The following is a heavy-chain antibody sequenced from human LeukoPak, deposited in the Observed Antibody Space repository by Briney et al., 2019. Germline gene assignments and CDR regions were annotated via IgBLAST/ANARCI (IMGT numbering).Heavy chain of an antibody. CDR1: GYTFTGYY. CDR3: AREIGRGQPLLVLTYYFDY. Sequence: ASVKVSCKASGYTFTGYYMHWVRQAPGQGLEWMGWISAYNGNTNYAQKLQGRVTMTTDTSTSTAYMELRSLRSDDTAVYYCAREIGRGQPLLVLTYYFDYWGQGTLVTVSS. J-gene: IGHJ4*02. D-gene: IGHD2-21*02. V-gene: IGHV1-18*04. CDR2: ISAYNGNT.